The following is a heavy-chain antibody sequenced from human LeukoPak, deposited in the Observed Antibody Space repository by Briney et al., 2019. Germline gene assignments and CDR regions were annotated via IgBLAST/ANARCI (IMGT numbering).Heavy chain of an antibody. Sequence: GASVKVSCKASGYTFTSYDINWVRQATGQGLEWMGWMNPNSGNTGYAQKFQGRVTMTRNTSISTAYMELSSLRSEDTAVYYCARVPVEGTAMVRGYYFDYWGQGTLVTVSS. D-gene: IGHD5-18*01. CDR3: ARVPVEGTAMVRGYYFDY. J-gene: IGHJ4*02. V-gene: IGHV1-8*01. CDR2: MNPNSGNT. CDR1: GYTFTSYD.